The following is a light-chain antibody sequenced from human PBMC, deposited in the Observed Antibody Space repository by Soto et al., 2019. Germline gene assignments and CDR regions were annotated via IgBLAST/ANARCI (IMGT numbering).Light chain of an antibody. CDR2: AAS. CDR1: QRITNR. CDR3: QQGYTTPLT. V-gene: IGKV1-39*01. J-gene: IGKJ1*01. Sequence: DIQMTQSPSSLSASIGDRVTITCRASQRITNRLNWYQHRPGKAPRLLIYAASSLESGVPSRFSGSASGTDFTLTISSLQPEDFATYYCQQGYTTPLTFGQGTKAEIK.